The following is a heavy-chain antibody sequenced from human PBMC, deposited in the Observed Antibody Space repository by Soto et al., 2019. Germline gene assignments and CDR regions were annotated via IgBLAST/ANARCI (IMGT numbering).Heavy chain of an antibody. CDR3: AWCIAEGGPNDY. V-gene: IGHV4-4*02. J-gene: IGHJ4*02. D-gene: IGHD2-8*01. CDR1: GDSISSTRW. CDR2: IYHGGST. Sequence: SETLSLTCTVPGDSISSTRWWSWVRQSPGKGLEWIGDIYHGGSTNYNPSLKSRVTISVDKSKNQFSLKLKSVTAADTAVYFCAWCIAEGGPNDYWGQGTLVTVSA.